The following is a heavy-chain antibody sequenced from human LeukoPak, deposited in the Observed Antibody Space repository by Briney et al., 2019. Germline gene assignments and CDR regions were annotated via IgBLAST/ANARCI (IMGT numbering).Heavy chain of an antibody. Sequence: PSETLSLTCTVSGGSISSGSYYWSWIRQPAGKGLEWIGRIYTSGSTNYNPSLKSRVTISVDTSKNQFSLKLSSVTAADTAVYYCARLGPTYYYDSSGYSPWAFDIWGQGTMVTVSS. D-gene: IGHD3-22*01. J-gene: IGHJ3*02. CDR1: GGSISSGSYY. CDR3: ARLGPTYYYDSSGYSPWAFDI. V-gene: IGHV4-61*02. CDR2: IYTSGST.